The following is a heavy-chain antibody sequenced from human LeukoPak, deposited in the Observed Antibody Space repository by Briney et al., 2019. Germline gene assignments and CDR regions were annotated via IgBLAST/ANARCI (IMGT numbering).Heavy chain of an antibody. CDR2: ISGSGGST. CDR1: GFTFSSYA. Sequence: GGSLRLSCAASGFTFSSYAMSWVRQAPGKGLEWVSAISGSGGSTYYADSVKGRFTISRDNSKNTLYLQMNSLRAGDTAVYYCAKISGYDYYYYYYMDVWGKGTTVTVSS. V-gene: IGHV3-23*01. D-gene: IGHD5-12*01. CDR3: AKISGYDYYYYYYMDV. J-gene: IGHJ6*03.